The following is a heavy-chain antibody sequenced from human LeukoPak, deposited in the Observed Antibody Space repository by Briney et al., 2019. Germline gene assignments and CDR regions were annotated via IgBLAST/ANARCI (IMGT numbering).Heavy chain of an antibody. Sequence: SETLSLTCTVSGGSISSYYWSWIRQPPGKGLEWIGYIYYSGSTNYNPSLKSRVTISVDTSKNQFSLKLSSVTAADTAAYYCARFSMVRGEGGNWFDPWGQGTLVTVSS. V-gene: IGHV4-59*01. J-gene: IGHJ5*02. CDR3: ARFSMVRGEGGNWFDP. CDR2: IYYSGST. CDR1: GGSISSYY. D-gene: IGHD3-10*01.